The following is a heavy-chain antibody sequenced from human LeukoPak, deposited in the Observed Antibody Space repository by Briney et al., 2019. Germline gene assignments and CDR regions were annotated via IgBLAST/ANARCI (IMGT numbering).Heavy chain of an antibody. D-gene: IGHD1-14*01. V-gene: IGHV3-23*01. CDR2: ISGSGVST. CDR1: GFTFSSYA. Sequence: GGSLRLSCAASGFTFSSYAMSWVRRAPGKGLEWVSAISGSGVSTYYADSVKGRFTISRDDSQNTLALQMNSLRAEDTAVYYCAKKSGNLYYFDYWGQGTLVTVSS. J-gene: IGHJ4*02. CDR3: AKKSGNLYYFDY.